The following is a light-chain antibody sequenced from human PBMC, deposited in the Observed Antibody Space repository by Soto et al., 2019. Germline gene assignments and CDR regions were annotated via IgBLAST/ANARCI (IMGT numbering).Light chain of an antibody. Sequence: EIVMTQSPATLSVSPGERVTVSCRASQGVSSNLAWYQQKPGQAPRLLIYGASTRATGIPARISGSGSGTQFTLTISSLQSEDFAVYYCQQYNTWPYTFGRGTKLEIK. J-gene: IGKJ2*01. CDR3: QQYNTWPYT. V-gene: IGKV3-15*01. CDR1: QGVSSN. CDR2: GAS.